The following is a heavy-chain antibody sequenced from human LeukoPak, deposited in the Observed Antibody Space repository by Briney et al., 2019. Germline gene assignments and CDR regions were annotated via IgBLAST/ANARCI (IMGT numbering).Heavy chain of an antibody. CDR3: AKNSGGGCYWGVDY. CDR2: ISSSGDST. Sequence: GGSRRLSCAAPGFTFTSYAMSWVRQGPGKGLEWVSVISSSGDSTDYADSVKGRFTISRDNSKNTLYLQMNSLRAEDTAVYYCAKNSGGGCYWGVDYWGQGTLVTVSS. V-gene: IGHV3-23*01. J-gene: IGHJ4*02. D-gene: IGHD2-15*01. CDR1: GFTFTSYA.